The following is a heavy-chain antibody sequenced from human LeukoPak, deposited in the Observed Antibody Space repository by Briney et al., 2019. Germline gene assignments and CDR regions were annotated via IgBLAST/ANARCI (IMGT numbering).Heavy chain of an antibody. CDR1: GFTFSSYS. D-gene: IGHD1-26*01. J-gene: IGHJ5*02. V-gene: IGHV3-21*01. CDR2: ISSSSSYI. Sequence: GGSLRLSCAASGFTFSSYSMNWVRQAPGKGLEWVSSISSSSSYIYYADSVKGRFTISRDNAKNSLYLQMNSLRAEDTAVYYCARDVDSGSYYVWLDPWGQGTLVTVSS. CDR3: ARDVDSGSYYVWLDP.